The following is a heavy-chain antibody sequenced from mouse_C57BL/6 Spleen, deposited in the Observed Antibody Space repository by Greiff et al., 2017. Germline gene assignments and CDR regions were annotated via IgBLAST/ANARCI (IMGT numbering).Heavy chain of an antibody. D-gene: IGHD6-1*01. V-gene: IGHV1-18*01. CDR3: ARNLYRDWYFDV. J-gene: IGHJ1*03. CDR1: GYTFPDYN. CDR2: INPNNGGT. Sequence: EVQLQQSGPELVKPGASVKIPCKASGYTFPDYNMDWVKQSHGKSLEWIGDINPNNGGTIYNQKFKGKATLTVDKSSSTAYMELRSLTSEDTAVYYCARNLYRDWYFDVWGTGTTVTVSS.